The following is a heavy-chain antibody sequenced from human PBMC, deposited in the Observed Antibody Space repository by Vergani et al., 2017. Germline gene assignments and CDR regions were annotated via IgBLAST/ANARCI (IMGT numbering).Heavy chain of an antibody. V-gene: IGHV3-30-3*01. Sequence: VQLVESGGGLVKPGGSLRLSCAASGFTFSSYAMHWVRQAPGKGLEWVAVISYDGSNKYYADSVKGRFTISRDNSKNTLYLQMNSLSAEDTAVYYCARTTMVRGVISINYYYYGMDVWGQGTTVTVSS. CDR2: ISYDGSNK. D-gene: IGHD3-10*01. J-gene: IGHJ6*02. CDR3: ARTTMVRGVISINYYYYGMDV. CDR1: GFTFSSYA.